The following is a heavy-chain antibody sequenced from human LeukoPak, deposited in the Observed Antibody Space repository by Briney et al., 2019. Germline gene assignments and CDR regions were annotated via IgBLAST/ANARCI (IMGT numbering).Heavy chain of an antibody. V-gene: IGHV3-7*03. CDR1: GFTFSSYW. CDR2: IKQDGSEK. Sequence: QPGGSLRLSCAASGFTFSSYWMSWVRQAPGKGLEWVANIKQDGSEKYYVDSVKGRFTISRDNAKNSLYLQMNSLRAEDTAVYYCARGRYSGTTYYFDYWGQGTLVTVSS. CDR3: ARGRYSGTTYYFDY. D-gene: IGHD5-12*01. J-gene: IGHJ4*02.